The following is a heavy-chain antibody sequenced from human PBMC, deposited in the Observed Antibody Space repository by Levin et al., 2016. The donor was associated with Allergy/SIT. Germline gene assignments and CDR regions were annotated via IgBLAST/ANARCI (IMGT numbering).Heavy chain of an antibody. V-gene: IGHV5-51*01. Sequence: KVSCKGSGYSFTSYWIGWVRQMPGKGLEWMGIIYPGDSDTRYSPSFQGQVTISADKSISTAYLQWSSLKASDTAMYYCGTITADYYDSSGYYSSYWGQGTLVTVSS. J-gene: IGHJ4*02. CDR1: GYSFTSYW. D-gene: IGHD3-22*01. CDR3: GTITADYYDSSGYYSSY. CDR2: IYPGDSDT.